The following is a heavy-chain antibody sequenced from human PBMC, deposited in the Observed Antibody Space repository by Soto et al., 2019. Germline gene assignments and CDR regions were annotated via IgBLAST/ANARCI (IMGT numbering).Heavy chain of an antibody. CDR2: INHSGST. J-gene: IGHJ6*02. V-gene: IGHV4-34*01. D-gene: IGHD4-4*01. Sequence: SETLSLTCAVYGGSFSGYYWSWIRQPPGKGLEWIGEINHSGSTNYNPSLKSRVTISVDTSKNQFSLKLSSVTAADTAVYYCAREGPFSNYYPHYYYYYGMDVWGQGTTVTVS. CDR3: AREGPFSNYYPHYYYYYGMDV. CDR1: GGSFSGYY.